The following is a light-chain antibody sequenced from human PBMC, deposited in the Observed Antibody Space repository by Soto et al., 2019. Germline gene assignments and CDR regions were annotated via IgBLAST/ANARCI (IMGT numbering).Light chain of an antibody. Sequence: IVLTQSPGTLSLSPGERATLSCRASQNVSSTSFAWYQQKPGQPPRLLIFGASSRATGIPDRFSGSVSGTDFTLTISRLEPEDSAVYYCQQFDSQYTFGQGTNLEIK. V-gene: IGKV3-20*01. J-gene: IGKJ2*01. CDR3: QQFDSQYT. CDR2: GAS. CDR1: QNVSSTS.